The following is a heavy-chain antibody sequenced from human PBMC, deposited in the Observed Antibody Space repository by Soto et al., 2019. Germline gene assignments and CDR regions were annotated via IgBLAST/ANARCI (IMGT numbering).Heavy chain of an antibody. Sequence: ASVKVSCKASGYTFTSYGISWVRQAPGQGLEWMGWISAYNGNTNYAQKLQGRVTMTTDTSTSTAYMELRSLRSDDTAVYYCARGAYCSGGSCYSSAFDIWGQGTMVTVAS. J-gene: IGHJ3*02. CDR1: GYTFTSYG. CDR3: ARGAYCSGGSCYSSAFDI. D-gene: IGHD2-15*01. CDR2: ISAYNGNT. V-gene: IGHV1-18*04.